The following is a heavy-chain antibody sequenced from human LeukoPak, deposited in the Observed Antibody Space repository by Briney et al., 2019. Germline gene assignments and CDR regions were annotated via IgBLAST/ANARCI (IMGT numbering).Heavy chain of an antibody. CDR2: ISYDGSNK. CDR3: AKDWASKYYYGSGSYFILPSDY. CDR1: GFTFSSYA. D-gene: IGHD3-10*01. Sequence: GGSLRLSCAASGFTFSSYAMHWVRQAPGKGLEWVAVISYDGSNKYYADSVKGRFTISRDNSKNTLYLQMNSLRAEDTAVYYCAKDWASKYYYGSGSYFILPSDYWGQGTLVTVSS. J-gene: IGHJ4*02. V-gene: IGHV3-30-3*01.